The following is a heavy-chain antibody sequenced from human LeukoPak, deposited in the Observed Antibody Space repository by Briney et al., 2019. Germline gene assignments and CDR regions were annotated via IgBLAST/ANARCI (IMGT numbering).Heavy chain of an antibody. CDR3: TRMTTGHDY. J-gene: IGHJ4*02. CDR1: GVSFNDYY. Sequence: SETLSLTCAVSGVSFNDYYWSWVRQPPGKGLEWIGEINHSGYTNDSPSLKSRVTISIDTSRKQFSLNLRSVTVADTGIYYCTRMTTGHDYWGQGTLVTVSS. V-gene: IGHV4-34*01. CDR2: INHSGYT. D-gene: IGHD4-17*01.